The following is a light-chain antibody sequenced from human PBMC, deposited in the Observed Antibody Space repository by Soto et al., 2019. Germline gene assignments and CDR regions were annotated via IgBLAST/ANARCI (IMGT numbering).Light chain of an antibody. CDR3: QQDNNWPPIT. CDR2: EAS. Sequence: EIVMTQSPGTLSVSPGERATLSCRASQSVRSKLAWYQQKPGQAPRLLIYEASTRATGIPARFSGSRSGTESTLTISSLQSEYFAVYYCQQDNNWPPITFGQGTRLEIK. V-gene: IGKV3-15*01. CDR1: QSVRSK. J-gene: IGKJ5*01.